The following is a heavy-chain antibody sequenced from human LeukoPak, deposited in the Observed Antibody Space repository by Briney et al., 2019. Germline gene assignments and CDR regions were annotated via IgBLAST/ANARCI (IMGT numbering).Heavy chain of an antibody. V-gene: IGHV1-69*13. CDR2: IIPIFGTA. Sequence: GSSVKVSCKASGGTFSSYAISWVRQAPGQGLEWMGGIIPIFGTANYAQKFQGRVTITADESTSTAYMELSSLRSEDTAVYYCARGGGSGSYGPPYYFDYWGQGTLVTVSS. CDR1: GGTFSSYA. CDR3: ARGGGSGSYGPPYYFDY. D-gene: IGHD1-26*01. J-gene: IGHJ4*02.